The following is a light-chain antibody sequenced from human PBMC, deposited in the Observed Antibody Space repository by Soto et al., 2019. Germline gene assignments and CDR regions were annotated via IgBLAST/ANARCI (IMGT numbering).Light chain of an antibody. CDR3: ISYAGSNNFVV. J-gene: IGLJ2*01. CDR2: EVT. V-gene: IGLV2-8*01. CDR1: SSDVGGYNY. Sequence: QSALTQPPSASGSPGQSVTISCTGTSSDVGGYNYVSWFRQHPGKAPKLMIYEVTKRPSGVPDRFSGSKSGNTASLTVSGLQAEDEAVYYCISYAGSNNFVVFGGGTKVTVL.